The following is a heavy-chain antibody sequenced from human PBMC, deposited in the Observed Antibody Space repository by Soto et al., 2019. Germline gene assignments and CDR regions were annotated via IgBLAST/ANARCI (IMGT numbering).Heavy chain of an antibody. CDR3: VRDSGAKLSSS. CDR2: IVPIYRTA. V-gene: IGHV1-69*13. D-gene: IGHD6-13*01. J-gene: IGHJ4*02. CDR1: GGTFSSCR. Sequence: SVKVSCKASGGTFSSCRINWVRQAPGQGLEWVGGIVPIYRTADYAQEFQDRVTITADESARTTYMELRSLKSQDTAVYYCVRDSGAKLSSSWGQGTLVTVSS.